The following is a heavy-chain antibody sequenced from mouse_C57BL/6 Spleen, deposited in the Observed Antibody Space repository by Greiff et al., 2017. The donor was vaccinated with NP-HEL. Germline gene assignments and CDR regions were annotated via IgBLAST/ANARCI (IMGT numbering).Heavy chain of an antibody. CDR1: GFTFSDYG. D-gene: IGHD2-10*01. V-gene: IGHV5-17*01. CDR3: ARPYSYAMDY. J-gene: IGHJ4*01. Sequence: EVKVEESGGGLVKPGGSLKLSCAASGFTFSDYGMHWVRQAPEKGLEWVAYISSGSSTIYYADTVKGRFTISRDNAKNTLFLQMTSLRSEDTAMYYCARPYSYAMDYWGQGTSVTVSS. CDR2: ISSGSSTI.